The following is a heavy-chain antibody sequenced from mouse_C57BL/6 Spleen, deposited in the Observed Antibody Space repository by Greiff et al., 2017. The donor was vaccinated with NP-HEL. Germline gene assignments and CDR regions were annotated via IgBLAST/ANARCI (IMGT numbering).Heavy chain of an antibody. CDR1: GFTFSDYG. J-gene: IGHJ1*03. Sequence: EVQVVESGGGLVKPGGSLKLSCAASGFTFSDYGMHWVRQAPEKGLEWVAYISSGSSTIYYADTVKGRFTISRDNAKNTLFLQMTSLRSEDTAMYYCARRGFGYGSSYDWYFDVWGTGTTVTVSS. CDR3: ARRGFGYGSSYDWYFDV. V-gene: IGHV5-17*01. D-gene: IGHD1-1*01. CDR2: ISSGSSTI.